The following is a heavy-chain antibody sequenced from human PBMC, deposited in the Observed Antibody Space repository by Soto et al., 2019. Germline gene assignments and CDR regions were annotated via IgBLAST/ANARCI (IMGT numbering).Heavy chain of an antibody. D-gene: IGHD7-27*01. J-gene: IGHJ4*02. CDR2: INHSGST. CDR3: ARGWGRIFDY. CDR1: GGSLSGYY. V-gene: IGHV4-34*01. Sequence: SETLSLTCAVYGGSLSGYYWSWIRQPPGKGLEWIGEINHSGSTNYNPSLKSRVTISVDTSKNQFSLKLSSVTAADTAVYYCARGWGRIFDYWGQGALVTVS.